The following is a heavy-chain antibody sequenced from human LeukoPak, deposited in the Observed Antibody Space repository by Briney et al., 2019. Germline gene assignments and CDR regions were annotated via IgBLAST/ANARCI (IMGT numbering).Heavy chain of an antibody. CDR2: INHSGST. V-gene: IGHV4-34*01. D-gene: IGHD3-9*01. J-gene: IGHJ4*02. Sequence: SETLSLTCAVYGGSFSGYYWSWIRQPPGKGLEWIGEINHSGSTNYNPSLKSRVTISVDTSKNQFSLKLSSVTAADTAVYYCARRTRKLRYFDWLSTTYFDYWGQGTLVTVSS. CDR3: ARRTRKLRYFDWLSTTYFDY. CDR1: GGSFSGYY.